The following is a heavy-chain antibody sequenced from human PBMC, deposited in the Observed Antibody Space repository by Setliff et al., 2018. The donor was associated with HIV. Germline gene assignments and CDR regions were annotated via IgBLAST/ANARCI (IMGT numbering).Heavy chain of an antibody. V-gene: IGHV4-59*01. J-gene: IGHJ3*02. CDR3: ARANSIKGYSYGPDAFAI. D-gene: IGHD5-18*01. Sequence: SETLSLTCTVPGGSISTYYWNWIRQPPGRGPEWIGYIFYSGSTNYNPSLKSRVTISVDTSKNQFSLNLSSVTAADTAVYYCARANSIKGYSYGPDAFAIWGQGTLVTV. CDR2: IFYSGST. CDR1: GGSISTYY.